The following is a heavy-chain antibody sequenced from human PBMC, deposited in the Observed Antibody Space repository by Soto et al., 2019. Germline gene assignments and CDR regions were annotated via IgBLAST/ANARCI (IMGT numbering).Heavy chain of an antibody. J-gene: IGHJ4*02. CDR2: ISWNSGSI. V-gene: IGHV3-9*01. Sequence: EVQLVESGGGLVQPGRSLRLSCAASGFTFDDYAMHWVRQAPGKGLEWVSGISWNSGSIGYADSVKGRFTISRDNAKNSLYRQMNGLRAEDTALYYCAKGGQLLTEGGGYWGQGTLVTVSS. CDR3: AKGGQLLTEGGGY. D-gene: IGHD2-2*01. CDR1: GFTFDDYA.